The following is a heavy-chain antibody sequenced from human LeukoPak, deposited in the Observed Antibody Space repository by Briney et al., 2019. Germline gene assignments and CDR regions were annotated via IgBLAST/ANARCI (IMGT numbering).Heavy chain of an antibody. CDR1: GGSFSGYY. CDR3: ARVDGSCSGGSCPSGNWFDP. V-gene: IGHV4-34*01. J-gene: IGHJ5*02. CDR2: INHSGST. Sequence: SETLSLTCAVYGGSFSGYYWSWIRQPPGKGLEWIGEINHSGSTNYNPSLKSRVTISVDTSKNQFSLKLNSVTAADTAVYYCARVDGSCSGGSCPSGNWFDPWGQGTLVTVSS. D-gene: IGHD2-15*01.